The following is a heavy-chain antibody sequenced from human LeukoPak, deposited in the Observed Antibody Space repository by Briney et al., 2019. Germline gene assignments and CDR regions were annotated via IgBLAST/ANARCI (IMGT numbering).Heavy chain of an antibody. V-gene: IGHV4-34*01. CDR2: INHSGST. Sequence: PSETLSLTCAVYGGSFSGYYWSWIRQPPGKGLEWIGEINHSGSTNYNPSLKSRVTISVDTSKNQFSLKLSSVTAADTAVYYCGRGAVAAAGTDYWGQGTLVTVSS. D-gene: IGHD6-13*01. CDR3: GRGAVAAAGTDY. J-gene: IGHJ4*02. CDR1: GGSFSGYY.